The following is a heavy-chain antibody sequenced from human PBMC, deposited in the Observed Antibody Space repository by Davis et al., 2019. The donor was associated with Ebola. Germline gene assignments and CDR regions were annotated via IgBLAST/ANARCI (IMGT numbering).Heavy chain of an antibody. CDR1: GGTFSSYA. D-gene: IGHD2-2*02. J-gene: IGHJ6*02. CDR3: ARKGYCSSTSCYTSFGRFYYGMDV. V-gene: IGHV1-69*13. CDR2: IIPIFGTA. Sequence: SVKVSCKASGGTFSSYAISWVRQAPGQGLEWMGGIIPIFGTANYAQKFQGRVTITADESTSTAYMELSSLRSEDTAVYYCARKGYCSSTSCYTSFGRFYYGMDVWGQGTTVTVSS.